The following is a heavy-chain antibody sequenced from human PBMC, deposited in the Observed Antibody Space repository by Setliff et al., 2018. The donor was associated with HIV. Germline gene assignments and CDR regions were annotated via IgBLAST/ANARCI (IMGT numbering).Heavy chain of an antibody. J-gene: IGHJ4*02. Sequence: VSCKASGYTFTSYDVNWVRQAPGQGLEWMGWMNPNSGNTGYAQNFQGRVTMTRNTSISTAYMELTSLRFEDTAVYYCARGSPTAGDYWGQGTQVTVSS. CDR1: GYTFTSYD. CDR3: ARGSPTAGDY. CDR2: MNPNSGNT. V-gene: IGHV1-8*01.